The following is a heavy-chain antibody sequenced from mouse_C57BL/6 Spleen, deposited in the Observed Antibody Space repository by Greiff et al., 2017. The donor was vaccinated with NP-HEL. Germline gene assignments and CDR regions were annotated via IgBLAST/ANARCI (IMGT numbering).Heavy chain of an antibody. J-gene: IGHJ3*01. V-gene: IGHV5-4*01. D-gene: IGHD2-5*01. CDR3: ARDGYSNYVEFAY. CDR1: GFTFSSYA. CDR2: ISDGGSYT. Sequence: EVHLVESGGGLVKPGGSLKLSCAASGFTFSSYAMSWVRQTPEKRLEWVATISDGGSYTYYPDNVKGRFTISRDNAKNNLYLQMSHLKSEDTAMYYCARDGYSNYVEFAYWGQGTLVTVSA.